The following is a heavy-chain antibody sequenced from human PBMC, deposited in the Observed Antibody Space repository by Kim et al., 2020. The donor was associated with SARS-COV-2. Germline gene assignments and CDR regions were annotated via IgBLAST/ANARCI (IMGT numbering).Heavy chain of an antibody. J-gene: IGHJ5*02. Sequence: DDSDERYADTVKGRFTISRDNARNSLYLQHNNLRVEDTAVYYCAKGWGFDTWGQGTLVTVSS. V-gene: IGHV3-7*01. D-gene: IGHD1-26*01. CDR3: AKGWGFDT. CDR2: DDSDE.